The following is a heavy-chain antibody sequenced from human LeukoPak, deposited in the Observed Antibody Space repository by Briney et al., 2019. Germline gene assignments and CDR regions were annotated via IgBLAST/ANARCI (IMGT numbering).Heavy chain of an antibody. CDR3: AKDRTRTSSSGPYYFDY. D-gene: IGHD6-6*01. V-gene: IGHV3-30-3*01. J-gene: IGHJ4*02. CDR2: ISYDGSNK. CDR1: GFTFSSYA. Sequence: GRSLRLSCAASGFTFSSYAMHWVRQAPGKGLEWVAVISYDGSNKYYADSVKGRFTISRDNSKNTLYLQMNSLRAEDTAVYYCAKDRTRTSSSGPYYFDYWGQGTLVTASS.